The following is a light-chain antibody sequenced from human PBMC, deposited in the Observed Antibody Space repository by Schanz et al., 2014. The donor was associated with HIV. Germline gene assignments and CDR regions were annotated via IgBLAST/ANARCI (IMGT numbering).Light chain of an antibody. CDR1: SSDIGAYNY. CDR3: CSYAGSYTFVL. CDR2: DVS. J-gene: IGLJ2*01. V-gene: IGLV2-11*02. Sequence: QSVLTQPRSVPGSPGQSVTISCTGTSSDIGAYNYISWYQQHPGKAPKLMIYDVSKRPSGVPDRFSGSKSGNTASLTISGLQTEDEADYYCCSYAGSYTFVLFGGGTKVTVL.